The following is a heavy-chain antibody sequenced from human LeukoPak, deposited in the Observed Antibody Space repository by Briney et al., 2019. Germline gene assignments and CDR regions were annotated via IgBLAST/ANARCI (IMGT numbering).Heavy chain of an antibody. CDR1: GYTFTGYY. CDR3: ARELGSTSGYFDY. V-gene: IGHV1-2*02. D-gene: IGHD1-7*01. CDR2: INPNSGDT. J-gene: IGHJ4*02. Sequence: ASVKVSCKASGYTFTGYYMHWVRQAPGQGLEWMGWINPNSGDTNYVQKFRGRVTMTRDTSISTAYMELTRLRSVDTAVYYCARELGSTSGYFDYWGQGTLVTVSS.